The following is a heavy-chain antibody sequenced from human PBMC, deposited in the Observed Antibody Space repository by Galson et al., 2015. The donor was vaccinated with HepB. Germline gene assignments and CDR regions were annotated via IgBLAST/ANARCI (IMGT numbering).Heavy chain of an antibody. J-gene: IGHJ6*02. Sequence: SVKVSCKASGGTFNIYPITWVRQAPGQGLEWMGGINPIFGTATYTQRFQGRVTITADESTSTAYMELSSLRSEDTAVYYCARGAPVITLSGNYYYYGVDVWGQGTTVTVSS. D-gene: IGHD4-11*01. CDR1: GGTFNIYP. CDR2: INPIFGTA. CDR3: ARGAPVITLSGNYYYYGVDV. V-gene: IGHV1-69*13.